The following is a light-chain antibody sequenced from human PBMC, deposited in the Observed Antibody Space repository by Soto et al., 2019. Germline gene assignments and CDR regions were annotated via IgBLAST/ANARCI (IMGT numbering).Light chain of an antibody. CDR1: SSDVGDRNY. Sequence: QSALTQPASVSGSPGQSITISCTGTSSDVGDRNYVSWYQQHPGKAPKLIIYEVTKRPSGVADRFSGSKSGYTASLTVSWLLAEDEAYYYCSSYAGSSKVFGTGTKLTVL. CDR2: EVT. CDR3: SSYAGSSKV. J-gene: IGLJ1*01. V-gene: IGLV2-8*01.